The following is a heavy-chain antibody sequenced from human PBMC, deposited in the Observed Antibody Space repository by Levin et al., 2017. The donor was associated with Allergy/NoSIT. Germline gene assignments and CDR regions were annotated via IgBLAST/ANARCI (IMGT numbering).Heavy chain of an antibody. J-gene: IGHJ5*02. CDR2: ISSSGSTI. Sequence: AGGSLRLSCAASGFTFSSYEMNWVRQAPGKGLEWVSYISSSGSTIYYADSVKGRFTISRDNAKNSLYLQMNSLRAEDTAVYYCAREVRLRRYSSSYYDSSYSTWFDPWGQGTLVTVSS. V-gene: IGHV3-48*03. D-gene: IGHD3-22*01. CDR1: GFTFSSYE. CDR3: AREVRLRRYSSSYYDSSYSTWFDP.